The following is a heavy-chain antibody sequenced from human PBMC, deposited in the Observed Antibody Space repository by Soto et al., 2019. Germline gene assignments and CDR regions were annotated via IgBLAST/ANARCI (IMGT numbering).Heavy chain of an antibody. D-gene: IGHD5-18*01. CDR2: ISSSGSTI. Sequence: EVQLVESGGGLVQPGGSLRLSCAASGFTFSSYEMNWVRQAPGKGLEWVSYISSSGSTIYYADSVKGRFTISRDNAKNSLYLQMNSLRAEDTAVYYCAREDEDELWLYYYYYCMDVWGQGTTVTVSS. CDR3: AREDEDELWLYYYYYCMDV. CDR1: GFTFSSYE. J-gene: IGHJ6*02. V-gene: IGHV3-48*03.